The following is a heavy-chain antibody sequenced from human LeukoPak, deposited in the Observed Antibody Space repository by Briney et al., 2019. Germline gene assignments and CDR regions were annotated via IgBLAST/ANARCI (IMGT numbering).Heavy chain of an antibody. CDR2: ISQSGST. J-gene: IGHJ4*02. D-gene: IGHD2-15*01. CDR1: GESFRGYY. Sequence: SETLSLTCTVYGESFRGYYWTWIRQPPGKGLEWIGEISQSGSTNYNPSLKSRVTMSVDTSKKQFSLKLNSVTAADTAVYYCARGRYCSGGSCYYYWGQGTLVTVSS. CDR3: ARGRYCSGGSCYYY. V-gene: IGHV4-34*01.